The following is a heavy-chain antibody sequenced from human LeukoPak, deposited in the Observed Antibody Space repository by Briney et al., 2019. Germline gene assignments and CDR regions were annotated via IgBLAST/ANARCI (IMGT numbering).Heavy chain of an antibody. CDR2: ISSSGGAT. J-gene: IGHJ4*02. CDR1: GFTFSSHA. V-gene: IGHV3-23*01. D-gene: IGHD3-10*01. CDR3: ARHRDDYYGGFDY. Sequence: GGSLRLSCAASGFTFSSHAMSGVRQAPGKGLQWVSTISSSGGATYYADSVKGRFTISRDTSTNTLYLQMNSLRAEDTAVYYCARHRDDYYGGFDYWGQGTLVTVSS.